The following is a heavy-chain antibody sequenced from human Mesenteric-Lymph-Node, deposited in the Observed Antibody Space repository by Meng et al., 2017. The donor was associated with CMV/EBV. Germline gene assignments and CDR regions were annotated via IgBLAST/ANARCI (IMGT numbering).Heavy chain of an antibody. D-gene: IGHD2-2*01. V-gene: IGHV4-34*01. CDR2: INDSGST. CDR1: SFTGYS. CDR3: ARGLYCTGTSCYLGSAYFQH. Sequence: SFTGYSWSWIRQPPGKGLEWIGEINDSGSTRYNPSLKSRLTISVETSKNQFSLKLSSVTAADTAVYYCARGLYCTGTSCYLGSAYFQHWGRGTLVTVSS. J-gene: IGHJ1*01.